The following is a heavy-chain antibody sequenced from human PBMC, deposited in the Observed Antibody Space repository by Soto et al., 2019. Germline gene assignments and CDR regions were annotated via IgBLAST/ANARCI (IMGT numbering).Heavy chain of an antibody. CDR2: ISYDGSNK. J-gene: IGHJ4*02. D-gene: IGHD3-3*01. CDR3: AKESSDFWSGYYTGCYFDY. V-gene: IGHV3-30*18. Sequence: SLRLSCAASGFTFSSYGMHWVRQAPGKGLEWVAVISYDGSNKYYADSVKGRFTISRDNSKNTLYLQMNSLRAEDTAVYYCAKESSDFWSGYYTGCYFDYWGQGTLVTVSS. CDR1: GFTFSSYG.